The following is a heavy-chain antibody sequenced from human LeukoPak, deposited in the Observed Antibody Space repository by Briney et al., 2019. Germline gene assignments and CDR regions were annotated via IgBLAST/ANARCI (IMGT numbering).Heavy chain of an antibody. CDR1: GFTFSSYA. Sequence: GSLRLSCAASGFTFSSYAMHWVRQAPGKGLEWVAVISYDGSNKYYADSVKGRFTISRDNSKNTLYLQMNSLRAEDTAVYYCARGPYGEGSVNAFDIWGQGTMVTVSS. V-gene: IGHV3-30-3*01. J-gene: IGHJ3*02. CDR2: ISYDGSNK. D-gene: IGHD4-17*01. CDR3: ARGPYGEGSVNAFDI.